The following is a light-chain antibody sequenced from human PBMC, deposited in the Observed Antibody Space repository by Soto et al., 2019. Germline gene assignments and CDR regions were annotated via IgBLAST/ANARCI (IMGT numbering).Light chain of an antibody. Sequence: DIQMTQSPSSLSASVGDRVTITCRANQDISYYLAWYQQKQGKVPKLLIYGASTLQSGVPSRFSGSGSGTDFTLTISSLQPEDVATYYCQKYNSAPLTFGGGTKVEIK. CDR3: QKYNSAPLT. V-gene: IGKV1-27*01. CDR1: QDISYY. CDR2: GAS. J-gene: IGKJ4*01.